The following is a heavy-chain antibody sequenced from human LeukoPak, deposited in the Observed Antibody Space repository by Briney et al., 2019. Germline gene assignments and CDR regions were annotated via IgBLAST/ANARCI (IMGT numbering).Heavy chain of an antibody. V-gene: IGHV3-21*01. CDR1: GFTFSSYS. J-gene: IGHJ5*02. D-gene: IGHD3-22*01. CDR2: ISSSSSYI. CDR3: ARDSYYYDSSGYYTYNWFDP. Sequence: PGGSLRLSCAASGFTFSSYSMNWVRQAPGKGLEWASSISSSSSYIYYAESVKGRFTISRDNAKNSLYLQMNSLRAEDTAVYYCARDSYYYDSSGYYTYNWFDPWGQGTLVTVSS.